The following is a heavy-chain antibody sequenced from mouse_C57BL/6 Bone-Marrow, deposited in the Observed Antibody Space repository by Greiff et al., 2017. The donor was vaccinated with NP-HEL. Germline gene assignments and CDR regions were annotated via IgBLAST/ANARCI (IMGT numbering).Heavy chain of an antibody. D-gene: IGHD2-4*01. J-gene: IGHJ3*01. CDR1: GFTFSNYW. CDR2: IRLKSDNYAT. Sequence: EVKLVESGGGLVQPGGSMKLSCVASGFTFSNYWMNWVRQSPEKGLEWVAQIRLKSDNYATHYAESVKGRFTISRDDSKSSVYLQMNNLRAEDTGIYYCTVYYDYPFAYWGQGTLVTVSA. CDR3: TVYYDYPFAY. V-gene: IGHV6-3*01.